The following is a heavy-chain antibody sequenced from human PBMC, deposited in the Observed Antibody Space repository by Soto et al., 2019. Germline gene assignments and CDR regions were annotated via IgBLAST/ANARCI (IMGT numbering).Heavy chain of an antibody. CDR3: ARHASETYALYYFYGLDV. J-gene: IGHJ6*02. Sequence: EVQLVESGGGLVQPGGSLRLSWVGSGFTFSNYEMNWVRQAPGKGLEWLSYITSDGTTIFYADSVKGRFTISRDNAKNSLFLQLNSLTAEDTAIYYCARHASETYALYYFYGLDVWGQGTTVTVSS. CDR1: GFTFSNYE. CDR2: ITSDGTTI. V-gene: IGHV3-48*03. D-gene: IGHD2-2*01.